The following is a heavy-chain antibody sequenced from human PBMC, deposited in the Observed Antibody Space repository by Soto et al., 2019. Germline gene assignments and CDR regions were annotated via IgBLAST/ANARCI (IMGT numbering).Heavy chain of an antibody. CDR1: GYTFTSYG. CDR3: ARVVGALGHWFDP. D-gene: IGHD1-26*01. CDR2: ISAYNGNT. Sequence: QVQLEQSGAEVKKPGASVKVSCKASGYTFTSYGISWVRQAPGQGLEWMGRISAYNGNTNYAQKLQGRVTMTTDTATSTAYTELRSLRSDDTAVYYCARVVGALGHWFDPWGQGTLVTVSS. J-gene: IGHJ5*02. V-gene: IGHV1-18*01.